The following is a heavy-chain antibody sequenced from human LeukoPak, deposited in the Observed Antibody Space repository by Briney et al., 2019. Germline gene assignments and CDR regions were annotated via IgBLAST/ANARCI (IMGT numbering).Heavy chain of an antibody. CDR1: GGSISSSSYY. V-gene: IGHV4-39*07. Sequence: SETLSLTCTVSGGSISSSSYYWGWIRQPPGKGLKWIGSIYNSGSTYYNPSLKSRVTISVDTSKNQFSLKLSSVTAADTAVYYCARTRTTVTAFDYWGQGTLVTVSS. CDR2: IYNSGST. CDR3: ARTRTTVTAFDY. J-gene: IGHJ4*02. D-gene: IGHD4-17*01.